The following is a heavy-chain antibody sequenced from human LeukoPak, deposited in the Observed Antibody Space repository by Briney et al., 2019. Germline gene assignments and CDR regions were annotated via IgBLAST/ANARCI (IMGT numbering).Heavy chain of an antibody. CDR1: GFTFSSYW. J-gene: IGHJ4*02. D-gene: IGHD3-22*01. CDR2: IKQDGSEK. CDR3: ASDVSFYYDSSGYLPGY. V-gene: IGHV3-7*01. Sequence: GGSLRLSCAASGFTFSSYWMSWVRQAPGKGLEWVANIKQDGSEKYYVDSVKDRFTISRDNAKNSLYLQMNSLRAEDTAVYYCASDVSFYYDSSGYLPGYWGQGTLVTVSS.